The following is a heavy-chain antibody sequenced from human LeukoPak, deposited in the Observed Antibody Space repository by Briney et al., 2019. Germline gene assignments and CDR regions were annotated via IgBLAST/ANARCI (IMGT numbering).Heavy chain of an antibody. CDR1: GFTFSSYS. CDR2: ISSSSSYI. CDR3: ARVTEAPYYFDY. V-gene: IGHV3-21*01. Sequence: TGGSLRLSCAASGFTFSSYSMNWVRQAPGKGLEWVSSISSSSSYIYYADSVKGRFTISRDNAKNSLYLQMNSLRAEDTAVYYYARVTEAPYYFDYWGQGTLVTVSS. J-gene: IGHJ4*02.